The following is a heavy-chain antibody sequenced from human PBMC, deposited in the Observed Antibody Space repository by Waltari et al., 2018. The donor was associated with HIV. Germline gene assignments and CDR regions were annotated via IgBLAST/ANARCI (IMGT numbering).Heavy chain of an antibody. J-gene: IGHJ4*02. CDR2: ISYDGSNK. D-gene: IGHD1-26*01. Sequence: QVQLVESGGGVVQPGRSLRLSCAASGFTFSSYAMHWVRQAPGKGLEWVAVISYDGSNKYYADSVKGRFTISRDNSKNTLYLQMNSLRAEDTAVYYCATLPLSGSQGGYFDYWGQGTLVTVSS. V-gene: IGHV3-30*04. CDR3: ATLPLSGSQGGYFDY. CDR1: GFTFSSYA.